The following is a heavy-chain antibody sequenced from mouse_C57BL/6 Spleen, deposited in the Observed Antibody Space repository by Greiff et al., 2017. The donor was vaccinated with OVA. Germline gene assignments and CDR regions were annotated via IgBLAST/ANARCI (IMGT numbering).Heavy chain of an antibody. J-gene: IGHJ3*01. D-gene: IGHD2-4*01. V-gene: IGHV1-82*01. CDR2: IYPGDGDT. CDR3: ARGGWDYEGAD. Sequence: QVQLQQSGPELVKPGASVKISCKASGYAFPPSVMNWVKQRPGKGLEWIGRIYPGDGDTNYNGKFKGKATLTADKSSSTAYMQLSSLTSEDSAVYFCARGGWDYEGADGGQGTLVTVSA. CDR1: GYAFPPSV.